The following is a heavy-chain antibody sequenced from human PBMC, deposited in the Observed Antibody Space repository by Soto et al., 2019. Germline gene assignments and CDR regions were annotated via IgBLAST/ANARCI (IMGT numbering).Heavy chain of an antibody. J-gene: IGHJ5*02. Sequence: PSETLSLTCSVSGASVAGGSYYWSWVRQPPGKGLEWIGYIPSRGRPFYNPSLTSRGTISADTSKNQLSLQLTSVTAADTAVYYCARDTYSGYDFGLWGQGTLVTVCS. V-gene: IGHV4-30-4*01. D-gene: IGHD5-12*01. CDR1: GASVAGGSYY. CDR2: IPSRGRP. CDR3: ARDTYSGYDFGL.